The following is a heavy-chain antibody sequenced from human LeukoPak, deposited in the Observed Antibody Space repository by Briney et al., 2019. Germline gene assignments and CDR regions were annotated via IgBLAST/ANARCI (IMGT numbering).Heavy chain of an antibody. CDR3: AKVKLRFLEWGEFDY. V-gene: IGHV3-23*01. CDR2: ISGSGGST. CDR1: GFTFSSYA. Sequence: PGGSLRLSCAASGFTFSSYAMSWVRQAPGKGLEWVSAISGSGGSTYYADSVKGRFTISRDNSKNTLYLQMNSLGAEDTAVYYCAKVKLRFLEWGEFDYWGQGTLVTVSS. D-gene: IGHD3-3*01. J-gene: IGHJ4*02.